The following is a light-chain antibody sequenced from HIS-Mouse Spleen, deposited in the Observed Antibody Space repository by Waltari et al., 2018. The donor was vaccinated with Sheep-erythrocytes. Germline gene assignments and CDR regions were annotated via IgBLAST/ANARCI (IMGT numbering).Light chain of an antibody. Sequence: SYELTQPPSVSVSPGQTARITCSGDALPKQYAYWYQQKSGQAPVLVIYEDSNRPSGIPERFSGSSSGTMATLTISGAQVEDEADYYCYSTDSSGNHRVFGTGTKVTVL. CDR2: EDS. V-gene: IGLV3-10*01. J-gene: IGLJ1*01. CDR3: YSTDSSGNHRV. CDR1: ALPKQY.